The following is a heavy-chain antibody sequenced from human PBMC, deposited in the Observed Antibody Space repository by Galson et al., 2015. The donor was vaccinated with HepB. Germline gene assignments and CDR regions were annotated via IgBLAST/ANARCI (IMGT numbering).Heavy chain of an antibody. CDR2: IIPIFGTA. Sequence: SVKVSCKAPGGTFSSYAISWVRQAPGQGLEWMGGIIPIFGTANYAQKFQGRVTITADESTSTAYMELSSLRSEDTAVYYCARALPFQIRFSYYYGMDVWGQGTTVTVSS. V-gene: IGHV1-69*13. J-gene: IGHJ6*02. CDR1: GGTFSSYA. D-gene: IGHD3-3*01. CDR3: ARALPFQIRFSYYYGMDV.